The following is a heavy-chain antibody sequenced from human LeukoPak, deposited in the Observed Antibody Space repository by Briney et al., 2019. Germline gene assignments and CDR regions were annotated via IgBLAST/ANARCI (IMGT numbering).Heavy chain of an antibody. Sequence: SVKVSCKASGGTFSSYAISWVRQAPGQGLEWMGGIIPIFGTANYAQKFQGRVTITADKSTSTAYMELSSLRSEDTAVYYCASSWYGYYYYMDVWGKGTTVTISS. D-gene: IGHD6-13*01. J-gene: IGHJ6*03. CDR1: GGTFSSYA. V-gene: IGHV1-69*06. CDR3: ASSWYGYYYYMDV. CDR2: IIPIFGTA.